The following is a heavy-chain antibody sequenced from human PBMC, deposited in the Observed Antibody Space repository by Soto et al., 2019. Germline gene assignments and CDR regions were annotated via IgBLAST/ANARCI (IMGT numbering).Heavy chain of an antibody. CDR2: INHSGST. CDR3: ARQRRGVVIYKAYDY. D-gene: IGHD3-22*01. J-gene: IGHJ4*02. CDR1: GGSFSGYY. V-gene: IGHV4-34*01. Sequence: QVQLQQWGAGLLKPSETLSLTCAVYGGSFSGYYWSWIRQPPGKGLEWIGEINHSGSTTYNPSLKSRVTISVDTSKNQFSLKLSSVTAADTAVYYCARQRRGVVIYKAYDYWGQGTLVTVSS.